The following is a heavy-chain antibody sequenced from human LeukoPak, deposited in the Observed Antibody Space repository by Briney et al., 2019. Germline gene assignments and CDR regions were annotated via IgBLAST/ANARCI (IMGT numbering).Heavy chain of an antibody. CDR3: YSPEADY. J-gene: IGHJ4*02. CDR2: INPDGSSS. D-gene: IGHD2-15*01. CDR1: GFTFSDYW. V-gene: IGHV3-74*01. Sequence: PGGSLRLSCAASGFTFSDYWMHWVRQAPGKGLVWVCRINPDGSSSSYADSVKGRFTISRDNAKNTLCLQMKSLRDEDTAVYYCYSPEADYWGQGTLVTVSP.